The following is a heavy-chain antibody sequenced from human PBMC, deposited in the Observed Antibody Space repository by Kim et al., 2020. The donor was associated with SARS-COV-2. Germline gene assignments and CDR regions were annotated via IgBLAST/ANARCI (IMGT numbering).Heavy chain of an antibody. CDR2: ISGTGVDT. D-gene: IGHD6-6*01. CDR3: ARSLAYSNSIMDAQ. V-gene: IGHV3-23*01. CDR1: GFTLTSYA. Sequence: GGSLRLSCTVSGFTLTSYAMNWVRQAPGKGLEWVSAISGTGVDTFYADSVKGRFTISRDKYKNILFLEMNNLGVEDTAMYYCARSLAYSNSIMDAQWGQGTPVAVS. J-gene: IGHJ4*02.